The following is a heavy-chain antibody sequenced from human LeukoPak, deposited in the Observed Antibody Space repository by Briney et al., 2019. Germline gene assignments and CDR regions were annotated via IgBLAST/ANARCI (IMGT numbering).Heavy chain of an antibody. V-gene: IGHV3-33*01. D-gene: IGHD4/OR15-4a*01. J-gene: IGHJ4*02. CDR1: GFTFSSYG. Sequence: GRSLRLSCAASGFTFSSYGMHWVRQAPGKGLEWVAVIWHDGSQKYYADSVKGRFTISRDNSKNTLYLQMNSLRAEDTAVYYCAREVRSYGGQIDYWGQGTLVTVSS. CDR3: AREVRSYGGQIDY. CDR2: IWHDGSQK.